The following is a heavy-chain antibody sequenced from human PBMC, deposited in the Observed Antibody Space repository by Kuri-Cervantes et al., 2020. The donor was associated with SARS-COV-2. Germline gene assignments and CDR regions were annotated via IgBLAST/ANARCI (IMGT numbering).Heavy chain of an antibody. CDR1: GFTFSSYA. J-gene: IGHJ4*02. Sequence: GGSLRLSCSASGFTFSSYAMSWVRQAPGKWLEWVSAISGSGGSTYYADSVKGRFTISRDNSKNTLYLQMNSLRAEDTAVYYCAKDREYSSSIGQVDYWGQGTLVTVSS. V-gene: IGHV3-23*01. CDR2: ISGSGGST. D-gene: IGHD6-6*01. CDR3: AKDREYSSSIGQVDY.